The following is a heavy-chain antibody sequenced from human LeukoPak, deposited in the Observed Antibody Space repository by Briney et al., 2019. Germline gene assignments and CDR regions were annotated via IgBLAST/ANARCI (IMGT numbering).Heavy chain of an antibody. Sequence: ASVKVSCKASGGTFSSYAISWVRQAPGQGLEWMGGIIPIFGTANYAQKFQGRVTISTDESTSTAYMELSSLRSEDTAVYYCASSGSPYNWFDPWGQGTLVTVSS. J-gene: IGHJ5*02. V-gene: IGHV1-69*05. CDR3: ASSGSPYNWFDP. CDR1: GGTFSSYA. D-gene: IGHD3-22*01. CDR2: IIPIFGTA.